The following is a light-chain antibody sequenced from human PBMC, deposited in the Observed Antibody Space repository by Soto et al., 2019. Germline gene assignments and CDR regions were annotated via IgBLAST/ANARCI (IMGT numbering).Light chain of an antibody. CDR1: SSDIGGYNY. CDR3: SSYRASSTTHYV. J-gene: IGLJ1*01. Sequence: QSALTQPASLSGSPGQSITISCTGTSSDIGGYNYVPWYQQHPGKAPKLIIHDVTNRPSGVSDRFFGSKSGNTASLTISGLQAEDEADYYCSSYRASSTTHYVFGTGTKLTVL. V-gene: IGLV2-14*03. CDR2: DVT.